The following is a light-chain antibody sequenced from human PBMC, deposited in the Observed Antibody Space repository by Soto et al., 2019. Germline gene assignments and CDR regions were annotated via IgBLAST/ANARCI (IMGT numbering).Light chain of an antibody. J-gene: IGKJ1*01. CDR2: GAS. CDR3: QQNNNWPLT. Sequence: EIVMTQSPATLSVSPGERVTLSCRASQSVSSNLAWYQQKRGQAPRLLIHGASTRATGIPARFGGSGSGTEFTLTISSLQSEDFAVYYCQQNNNWPLTFGQGTKVEIK. CDR1: QSVSSN. V-gene: IGKV3-15*01.